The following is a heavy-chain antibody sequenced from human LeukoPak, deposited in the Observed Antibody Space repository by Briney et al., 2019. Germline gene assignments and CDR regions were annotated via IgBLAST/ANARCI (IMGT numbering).Heavy chain of an antibody. V-gene: IGHV3-23*01. D-gene: IGHD2-2*03. CDR2: ISGSGGST. CDR3: AKAFGYCSSTSCYFGRFDP. Sequence: GGSLRLSCAASGFTFSSYAMSWVRQAPGKGLEWVSAISGSGGSTYYADSVKGRFTISRDNSKNTLFLQMNSLRAEDTAVYYCAKAFGYCSSTSCYFGRFDPWGQGTLVTVSS. CDR1: GFTFSSYA. J-gene: IGHJ5*02.